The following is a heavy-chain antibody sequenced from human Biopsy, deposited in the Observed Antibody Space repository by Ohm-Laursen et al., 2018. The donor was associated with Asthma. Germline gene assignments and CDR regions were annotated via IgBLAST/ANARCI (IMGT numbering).Heavy chain of an antibody. CDR3: GLGKGGDQHPMVTLYS. CDR2: ISVHNGDT. J-gene: IGHJ4*02. Sequence: ASVKVSCKASDYIFPRYYISWVRQAPGQGLEWMGWISVHNGDTKYAQKFQGRVSLTTDTSTGTSYMDLRSLRSDDSAVYFCGLGKGGDQHPMVTLYSWGQGTLVTVSS. D-gene: IGHD7-27*01. CDR1: DYIFPRYY. V-gene: IGHV1-18*01.